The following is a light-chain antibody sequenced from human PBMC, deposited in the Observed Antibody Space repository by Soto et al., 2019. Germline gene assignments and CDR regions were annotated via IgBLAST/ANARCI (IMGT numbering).Light chain of an antibody. CDR1: HRVRSDY. V-gene: IGKV3D-20*02. Sequence: EIVFTQSPVTLSLSPGERVTLSCRASHRVRSDYLAWYQQNPGHAPRLLMFGASSRTTGIPDRFSGGGSGTDFTLTISSLEPEDFAVYYCQQRMNWPLTFGQGTRLEIK. J-gene: IGKJ5*01. CDR3: QQRMNWPLT. CDR2: GAS.